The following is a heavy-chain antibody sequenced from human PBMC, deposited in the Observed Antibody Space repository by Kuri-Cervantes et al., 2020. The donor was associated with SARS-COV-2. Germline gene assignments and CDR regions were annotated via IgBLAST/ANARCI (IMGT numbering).Heavy chain of an antibody. CDR1: GFTFSSYA. D-gene: IGHD2-2*01. J-gene: IGHJ6*03. Sequence: GGSLRLSCAASGFTFSSYAMTWVRQAPGKGLEWVSVISGSGGHTYYADSVKGRFTISRDNSKNTLYLQMNSLRAEDTAVYYCARVPYYYYMDVWGKGTTVTVSS. CDR2: ISGSGGHT. CDR3: ARVPYYYYMDV. V-gene: IGHV3-23*01.